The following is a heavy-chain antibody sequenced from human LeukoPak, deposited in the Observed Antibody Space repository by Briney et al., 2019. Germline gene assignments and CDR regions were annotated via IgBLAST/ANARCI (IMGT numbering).Heavy chain of an antibody. CDR1: GYSISSGYY. J-gene: IGHJ3*02. CDR2: IYHSGST. Sequence: NPSETLSLTCAVSGYSISSGYYWGWIRQPPGKGLEWIGSIYHSGSTYYNPSLKSRVTISVDTSRNQFFLKLSSVTAADTAVFYCVRHSYYYGSSGLSAFDIWGQGTKVTVSS. V-gene: IGHV4-38-2*01. D-gene: IGHD3-22*01. CDR3: VRHSYYYGSSGLSAFDI.